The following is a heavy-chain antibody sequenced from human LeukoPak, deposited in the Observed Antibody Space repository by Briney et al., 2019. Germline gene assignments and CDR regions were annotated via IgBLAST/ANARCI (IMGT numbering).Heavy chain of an antibody. D-gene: IGHD5-12*01. J-gene: IGHJ4*02. Sequence: PGGSLRLSREVSGFTFSMYWMTWVRQAPGKGLEWVANINEGGSREVYVDSLKGRFTISRDNAKNSLYLQMNSLRAEDTAVYYCARNSGYDPGYFDCWGQGTLVTVSS. V-gene: IGHV3-7*01. CDR2: INEGGSRE. CDR1: GFTFSMYW. CDR3: ARNSGYDPGYFDC.